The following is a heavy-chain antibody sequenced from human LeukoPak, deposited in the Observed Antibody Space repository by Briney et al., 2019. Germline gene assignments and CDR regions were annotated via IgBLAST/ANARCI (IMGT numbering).Heavy chain of an antibody. Sequence: GGSLRLSCAGSGFRFSSYRMNWVRQSPGKGLEWVSFISGTSTTIDYADSVKGRFTISRDNAKNSLYLQMNSLRAEDTAVYYCARDDRLYSASWYGDYWGQGTLVTVSS. J-gene: IGHJ4*02. CDR2: ISGTSTTI. D-gene: IGHD6-13*01. CDR1: GFRFSSYR. CDR3: ARDDRLYSASWYGDY. V-gene: IGHV3-48*04.